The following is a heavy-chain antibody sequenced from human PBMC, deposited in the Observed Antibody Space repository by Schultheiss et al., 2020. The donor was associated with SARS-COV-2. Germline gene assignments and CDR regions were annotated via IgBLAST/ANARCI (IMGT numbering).Heavy chain of an antibody. CDR1: GFTFSSYA. D-gene: IGHD3-3*01. CDR2: ISYDGSNK. CDR3: TTDVYYDFWSGHFYGMDV. J-gene: IGHJ6*02. V-gene: IGHV3-30*07. Sequence: GGSLRLSCAASGFTFSSYAMHWVRQAPGKGPEWVAVISYDGSNKYYADSVKGRFTISRDNSKNTLYLQMNSLKTEDTAVYYCTTDVYYDFWSGHFYGMDVWGQGTTVTVSS.